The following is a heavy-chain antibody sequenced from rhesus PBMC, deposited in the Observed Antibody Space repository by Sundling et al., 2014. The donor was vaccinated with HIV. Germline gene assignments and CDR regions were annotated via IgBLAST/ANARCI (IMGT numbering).Heavy chain of an antibody. CDR3: ARRHSSGWDSFDY. CDR2: ISGSGGST. D-gene: IGHD6-31*01. J-gene: IGHJ4*01. CDR1: GGSFSGTY. Sequence: QLQLQESGPGLVEPSETLSVTCAVSGGSFSGTYWSWIRQAPGKGLEWIGYISGSGGSTNYNPSLKSRVTLSVDTSKKQFSLKLSSVTAADTAVYYCARRHSSGWDSFDYWGQGVLVTVSS. V-gene: IGHV4-169*01.